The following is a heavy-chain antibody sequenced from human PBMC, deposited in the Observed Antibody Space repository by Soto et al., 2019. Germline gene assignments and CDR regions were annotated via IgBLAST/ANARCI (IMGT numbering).Heavy chain of an antibody. V-gene: IGHV1-18*01. Sequence: QVQLVQSGAEVKKPGASVKVSCKASGYTFTSYGISWVRQAPGQGLEWMGWISAYNGNTNYAQKLQGRVTMATDTSTSTAYMELRSLRSDDTAVYYCARDKGAYCGGDCYSTWFDPWGQGTLVTVSS. CDR2: ISAYNGNT. CDR3: ARDKGAYCGGDCYSTWFDP. J-gene: IGHJ5*02. D-gene: IGHD2-21*02. CDR1: GYTFTSYG.